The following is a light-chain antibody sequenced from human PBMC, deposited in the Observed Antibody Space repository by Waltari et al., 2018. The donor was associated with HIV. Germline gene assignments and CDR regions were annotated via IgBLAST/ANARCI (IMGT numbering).Light chain of an antibody. CDR3: QQYNNWPRT. V-gene: IGKV3-15*01. CDR2: GAS. Sequence: EIVMTQSPATLSVSPGERATLSCRASQSGITNLAWYQQRFGQPPRLLIYGASTRATNIPARFSGGGSGTEFTLTISSLQSEDFAIYYCQQYNNWPRTFGQGTKVEV. J-gene: IGKJ1*01. CDR1: QSGITN.